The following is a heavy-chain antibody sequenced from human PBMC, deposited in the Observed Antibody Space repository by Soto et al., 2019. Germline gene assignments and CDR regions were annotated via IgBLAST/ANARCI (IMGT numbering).Heavy chain of an antibody. D-gene: IGHD2-15*01. V-gene: IGHV3-30-3*01. CDR1: GFTFSSYA. CDR2: ISYDGSNK. CDR3: ARSKLRPAWHYGMDV. J-gene: IGHJ6*02. Sequence: GGSLRLSCAASGFTFSSYAMHWVRQAPGKGLEWVAVISYDGSNKYYADSVKGRFTISRDNSKITLYLQMNSLRAEDTAVYYCARSKLRPAWHYGMDVWGQGTTVTVSS.